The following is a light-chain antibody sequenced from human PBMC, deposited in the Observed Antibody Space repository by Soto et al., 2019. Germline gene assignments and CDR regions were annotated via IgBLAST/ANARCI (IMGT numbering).Light chain of an antibody. CDR1: SIDVGRYNL. J-gene: IGLJ1*01. CDR3: SSFAGSNIL. CDR2: EVY. V-gene: IGLV2-8*01. Sequence: QSALTQPPSASGSPGQSVTISCTGTSIDVGRYNLVSWYQQHPGKAPKLLIHEVYKRPSGVPDRFSGSKSGNTASLTVSGLQGEDEADYYCSSFAGSNILFGTGTKVTVL.